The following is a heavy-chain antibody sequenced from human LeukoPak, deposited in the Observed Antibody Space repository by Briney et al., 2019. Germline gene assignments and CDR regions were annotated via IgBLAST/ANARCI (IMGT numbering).Heavy chain of an antibody. Sequence: GASVKVSCKASGYTFTSYGISWVRQAPGQGLEWMGWISAYNGNTNYAQKLQGRVTMTTDTSTSTAYMELRSLRSDDTAVYYCARDIVVVAATSPFDYWGQGALVTVSS. CDR2: ISAYNGNT. D-gene: IGHD2-15*01. J-gene: IGHJ4*02. CDR1: GYTFTSYG. CDR3: ARDIVVVAATSPFDY. V-gene: IGHV1-18*01.